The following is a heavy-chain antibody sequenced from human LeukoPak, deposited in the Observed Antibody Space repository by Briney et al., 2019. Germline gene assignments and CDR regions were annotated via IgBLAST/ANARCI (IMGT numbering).Heavy chain of an antibody. V-gene: IGHV3-64D*06. J-gene: IGHJ4*02. Sequence: GGSLRLSCSASGFTFSSYAMHWVRQAPGKGLEYVSAISSNGGSTYYADSVKGRVTISRDNSKNTLYLQMSSLRAEDTAVYYCVKDGAAVAPVGYFDYWGQGTLVTVSS. CDR2: ISSNGGST. D-gene: IGHD6-19*01. CDR1: GFTFSSYA. CDR3: VKDGAAVAPVGYFDY.